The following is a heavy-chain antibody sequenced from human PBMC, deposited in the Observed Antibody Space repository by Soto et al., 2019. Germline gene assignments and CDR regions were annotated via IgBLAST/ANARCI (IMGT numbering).Heavy chain of an antibody. CDR2: INPNSGGT. J-gene: IGHJ3*02. V-gene: IGHV1-2*04. Sequence: ASVKVSCKASGYTFTGYYMHWVRQAPGQGLEWMGWINPNSGGTNYAQKFQGWVTMTRDTSISTAYMELSRLRSDDTAVYYCARSGIRVYDSSGYYENDAFDIWG. CDR1: GYTFTGYY. CDR3: ARSGIRVYDSSGYYENDAFDI. D-gene: IGHD3-22*01.